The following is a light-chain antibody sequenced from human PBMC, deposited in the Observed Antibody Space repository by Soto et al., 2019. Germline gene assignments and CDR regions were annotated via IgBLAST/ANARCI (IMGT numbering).Light chain of an antibody. CDR3: QQYDSYSPT. CDR1: QSVSIW. V-gene: IGKV1-5*03. CDR2: KAA. Sequence: DIQMTQSPSTLSASVGDRVTITCRASQSVSIWLAWYQQKPGKAPKLLIYKAAALESGVPSRFSGRGSGTEFTLTISSLQPGDGATYYCQQYDSYSPTFGQGTKVDIK. J-gene: IGKJ1*01.